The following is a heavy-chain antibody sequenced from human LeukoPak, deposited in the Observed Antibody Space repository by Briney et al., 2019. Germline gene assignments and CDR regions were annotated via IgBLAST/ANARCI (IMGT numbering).Heavy chain of an antibody. CDR2: VYTSGST. J-gene: IGHJ4*02. CDR3: AREPNNDVVSGFLYYFDP. Sequence: SETLSLTCSVSGGSIRNYYWSWIRQAAGKGLKWIGHVYTSGSTKSNPSLTSRVTMSVDMSKNQVSLRLTSVTAADAAVYYCAREPNNDVVSGFLYYFDPWGEGTLVSVSS. CDR1: GGSIRNYY. V-gene: IGHV4-4*07. D-gene: IGHD1-26*01.